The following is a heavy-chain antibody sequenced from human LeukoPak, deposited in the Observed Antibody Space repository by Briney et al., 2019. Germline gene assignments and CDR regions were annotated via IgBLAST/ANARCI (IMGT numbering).Heavy chain of an antibody. CDR3: ASSIVVVTAMKY. V-gene: IGHV1-69*05. Sequence: SVKVSCKASGGTFSSYAISWVRQAPGQGLEWMGGIIPIFGTANYAQKFQGRVTITTDESTSTAYMELSSLRSEDTAVHYCASSIVVVTAMKYWGQGTLVTVSS. CDR1: GGTFSSYA. D-gene: IGHD2-21*02. CDR2: IIPIFGTA. J-gene: IGHJ4*02.